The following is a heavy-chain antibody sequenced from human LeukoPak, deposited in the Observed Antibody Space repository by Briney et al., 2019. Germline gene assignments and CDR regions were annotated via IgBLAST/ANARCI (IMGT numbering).Heavy chain of an antibody. V-gene: IGHV3-7*01. Sequence: GGSLRLSCAASGFTFSSYSMNWVRQAPGKGLEWVANIKQDGSEKYYVDSVKGRFTISRDNAKNSLYLQMNSLRAEDTAVYYCAREDWAALDYWGQGTLVTVSS. CDR2: IKQDGSEK. D-gene: IGHD2-15*01. CDR3: AREDWAALDY. J-gene: IGHJ4*02. CDR1: GFTFSSYS.